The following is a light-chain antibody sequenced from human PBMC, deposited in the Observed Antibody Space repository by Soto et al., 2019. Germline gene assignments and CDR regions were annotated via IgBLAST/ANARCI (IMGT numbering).Light chain of an antibody. CDR3: QQSYITPYT. CDR2: AAS. V-gene: IGKV1-39*01. J-gene: IGKJ2*01. Sequence: DIQMTQSGSSLSASVGDTVTITCRASQSISVHLNWYQQKPGKVPKLLIYAASNLQSGVPLRFSRSGSETDFALTISSLQPEDFATYYCQQSYITPYTFGQGTKLEIK. CDR1: QSISVH.